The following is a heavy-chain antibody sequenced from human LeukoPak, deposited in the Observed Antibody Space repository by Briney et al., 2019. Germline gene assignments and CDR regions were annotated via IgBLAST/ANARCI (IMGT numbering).Heavy chain of an antibody. CDR1: GGSISSGGYY. CDR3: ARDFGGSRQHNYYFDY. D-gene: IGHD1-26*01. Sequence: KPSQTLSLTCTVSGGSISSGGYYWSWIRQHPGKGLEWIGYIYYSGSTYYNPSLKSRVTISVDTSKNQFSLKLSSVTAADTAVYYCARDFGGSRQHNYYFDYWGQGTLVTVSS. V-gene: IGHV4-31*03. J-gene: IGHJ4*02. CDR2: IYYSGST.